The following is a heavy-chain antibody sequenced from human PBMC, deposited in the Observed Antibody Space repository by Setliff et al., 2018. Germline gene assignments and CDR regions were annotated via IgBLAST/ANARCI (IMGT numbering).Heavy chain of an antibody. CDR1: GFTFSSYA. CDR3: ARSENCFSTHCSPYDY. D-gene: IGHD2-2*01. J-gene: IGHJ4*02. Sequence: GGSLRLSCAASGFTFSSYAMTWVRQAPGKGLEWVSGINGDESSTTYADSVKGRFTISRDNAKNTLYLQMNSLRAEDTAVFYCARSENCFSTHCSPYDYWGQGTLVTVSS. V-gene: IGHV3-74*01. CDR2: INGDESST.